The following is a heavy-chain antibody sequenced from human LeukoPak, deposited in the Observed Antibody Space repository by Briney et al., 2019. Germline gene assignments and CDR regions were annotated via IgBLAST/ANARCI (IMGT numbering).Heavy chain of an antibody. J-gene: IGHJ6*02. CDR2: INPKTGAT. Sequence: ASVKVSCKASGYTFTGQYLYWVRQTPGQGLEWMGWINPKTGATDSAQNFQGRVTMTRDRSITTVYMELSSLTSDDSAVYYCARGYYWMDVWGQGPTVTVSS. CDR3: ARGYYWMDV. CDR1: GYTFTGQY. V-gene: IGHV1-2*02.